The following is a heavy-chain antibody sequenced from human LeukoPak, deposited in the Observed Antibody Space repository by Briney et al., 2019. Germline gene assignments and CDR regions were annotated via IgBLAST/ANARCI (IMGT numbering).Heavy chain of an antibody. J-gene: IGHJ4*02. CDR2: IKSKPDGGTT. CDR1: GFTFTNAC. D-gene: IGHD2-21*02. CDR3: TTGLTSIVVVTALRILDY. V-gene: IGHV3-15*01. Sequence: GGSLRLSCAASGFTFTNACMSWVRQAPGKGLEWVGQIKSKPDGGTTDYATPVKGRFTISRDDSKNTLYLVMNSLKTEDTAVYYCTTGLTSIVVVTALRILDYWGQGTLVTVSS.